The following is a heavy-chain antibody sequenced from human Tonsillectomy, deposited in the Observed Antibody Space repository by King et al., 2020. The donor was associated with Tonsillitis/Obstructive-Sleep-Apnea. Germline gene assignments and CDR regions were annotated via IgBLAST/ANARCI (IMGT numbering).Heavy chain of an antibody. D-gene: IGHD3-16*02. Sequence: ITLKESGPTLVKPTQTLTLTCTFSGFSLSTSGVGVGWIRQPPGKALEWLALIYWDDDKRYSPSLKSRLTITKDTSKNQVVLTMTNMDPVHTATYFCAHSSSPVINFDYWGQGPLVTVSS. CDR1: GFSLSTSGVG. J-gene: IGHJ4*02. V-gene: IGHV2-5*02. CDR2: IYWDDDK. CDR3: AHSSSPVINFDY.